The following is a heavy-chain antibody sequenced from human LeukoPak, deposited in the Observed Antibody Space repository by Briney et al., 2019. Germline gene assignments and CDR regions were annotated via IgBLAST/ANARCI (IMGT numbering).Heavy chain of an antibody. CDR3: AKAYYGSGSDLDY. Sequence: GGSLGLSCAASGFTFSSYAMSWDRQAPGKGLEWVSAISGSGGSTYYADSVKGRFTISRDNSKNTLYLQMNSLRAEDTAVYYCAKAYYGSGSDLDYWGQGTLVTVSS. V-gene: IGHV3-23*01. J-gene: IGHJ4*02. CDR2: ISGSGGST. D-gene: IGHD3-10*01. CDR1: GFTFSSYA.